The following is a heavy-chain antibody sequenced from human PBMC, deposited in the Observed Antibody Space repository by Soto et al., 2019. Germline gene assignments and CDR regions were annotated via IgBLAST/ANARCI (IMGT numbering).Heavy chain of an antibody. J-gene: IGHJ4*02. CDR2: IHYSGST. D-gene: IGHD4-17*01. CDR1: GDSISSYY. V-gene: IGHV4-59*08. Sequence: SETLSLTCTVSGDSISSYYWSWILQPPGKGLEWIGYIHYSGSTNYNPSLKSRVTISVDTSKNQFSLRLSSVTADDTAVYYCASRRNPYGAYDYWGQGTLVTSPQ. CDR3: ASRRNPYGAYDY.